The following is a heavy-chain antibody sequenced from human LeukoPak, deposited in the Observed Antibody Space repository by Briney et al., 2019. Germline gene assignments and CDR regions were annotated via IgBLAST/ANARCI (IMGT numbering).Heavy chain of an antibody. V-gene: IGHV3-30*18. CDR3: AKDSSIAAADYYFDY. D-gene: IGHD6-13*01. CDR2: ISYNGNNE. CDR1: GFTFSSYG. Sequence: GGSLRLSCAASGFTFSSYGMHWVRPAPGKGLEWVAVISYNGNNEYYADSVKGRFTISRDNSKNTLYLQMNSLRTEDTAVYYCAKDSSIAAADYYFDYWGQGTLVTVSS. J-gene: IGHJ4*02.